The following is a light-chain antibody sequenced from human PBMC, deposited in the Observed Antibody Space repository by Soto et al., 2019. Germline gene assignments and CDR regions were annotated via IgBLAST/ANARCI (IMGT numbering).Light chain of an antibody. CDR2: DVS. Sequence: LTQPASVSGSPGQSIAISCTGTSSDVGAYNYVSWYQQHPGKAPKLLIYDVSNRPSGVSDRFSGSKSGNTASLTISGLQAEDEADYYCSSYTSSSTYVFGTGTKVTVL. V-gene: IGLV2-14*01. CDR3: SSYTSSSTYV. J-gene: IGLJ1*01. CDR1: SSDVGAYNY.